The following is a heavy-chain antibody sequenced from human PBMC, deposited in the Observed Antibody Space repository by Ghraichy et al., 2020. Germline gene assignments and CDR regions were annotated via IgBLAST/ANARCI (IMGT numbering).Heavy chain of an antibody. V-gene: IGHV3-53*01. Sequence: GGSLRLSCAASGFTVSSNYMSWVRQAPGKGLEWVSVIYSGGSTYYADSVKGRFTISRDNSKNTLYLQMNSLRAEDTAVYYCARARSWEYGMDVWGQGTTVTVSS. CDR3: ARARSWEYGMDV. J-gene: IGHJ6*02. CDR1: GFTVSSNY. D-gene: IGHD1-26*01. CDR2: IYSGGST.